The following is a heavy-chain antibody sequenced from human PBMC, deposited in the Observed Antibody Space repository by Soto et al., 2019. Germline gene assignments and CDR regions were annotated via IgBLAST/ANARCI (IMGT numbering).Heavy chain of an antibody. D-gene: IGHD6-13*01. J-gene: IGHJ4*02. CDR3: ARDRSAAAGYFDY. CDR1: GYTFTSYA. V-gene: IGHV1-3*01. Sequence: QVQLVQSGAEVKKPGASVKVSCKASGYTFTSYAMHWVRQAPGQRLEWMGWINAGNGNTKYSQKFQGRVTITRDTSASTAYMELSSLRSEDTAVYYCARDRSAAAGYFDYWGQGTLVTVSS. CDR2: INAGNGNT.